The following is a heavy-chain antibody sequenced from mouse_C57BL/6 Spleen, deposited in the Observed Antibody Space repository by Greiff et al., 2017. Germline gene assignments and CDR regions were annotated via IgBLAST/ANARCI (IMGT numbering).Heavy chain of an antibody. CDR2: INPSTGGT. CDR1: GYSFTGYY. Sequence: EVQLQQSGPELVKPGASVKISCKASGYSFTGYYMNWVKQSPEKSLEWIGEINPSTGGTTYNQKFKAKATLTVDKSSSTAYMQLKSLTSEDSAVYYCARSPGSSYFDDWGQGTTLSVSS. V-gene: IGHV1-42*01. J-gene: IGHJ2*01. CDR3: ARSPGSSYFDD. D-gene: IGHD1-1*01.